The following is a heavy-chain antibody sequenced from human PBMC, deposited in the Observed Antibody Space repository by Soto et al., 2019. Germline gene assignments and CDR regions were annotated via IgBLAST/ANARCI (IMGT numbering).Heavy chain of an antibody. D-gene: IGHD3-9*01. CDR3: ARASKEGRYFDWLLWSFFDY. V-gene: IGHV1-8*01. CDR2: MNPNSGNT. Sequence: ASVKVSCKASGYTFTSYDINWVRQATGQGLEWMGWMNPNSGNTGYAQKFQGRVTMTRNTSISTAYMELSSLRSEDTAVYYCARASKEGRYFDWLLWSFFDYWGQGTLVTVSS. CDR1: GYTFTSYD. J-gene: IGHJ4*02.